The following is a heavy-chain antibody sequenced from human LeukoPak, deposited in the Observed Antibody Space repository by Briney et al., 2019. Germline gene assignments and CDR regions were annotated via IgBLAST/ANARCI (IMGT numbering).Heavy chain of an antibody. J-gene: IGHJ4*02. Sequence: GGSLRLSCAASGFTFSSYSMTWVRQAPGKGLEWVSYISSSSSTIYYADSVKGRFTISRDNSKNTLYLQMNSLRAEDTAVYYCAKVTDYGASSGYFDYWGQGTLVTVSS. D-gene: IGHD4-17*01. V-gene: IGHV3-48*01. CDR1: GFTFSSYS. CDR2: ISSSSSTI. CDR3: AKVTDYGASSGYFDY.